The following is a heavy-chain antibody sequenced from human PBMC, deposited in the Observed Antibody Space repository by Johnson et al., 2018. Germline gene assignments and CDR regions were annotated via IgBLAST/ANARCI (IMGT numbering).Heavy chain of an antibody. J-gene: IGHJ3*02. D-gene: IGHD5-24*01. CDR2: IYHSGST. Sequence: QVQLQESGPGLVKPSGTLSLTCAVSGGSISTSNWWSWVRQPPGKGLEWLGEIYHSGSTNYNPSLKSRVTISVDKSKNQCSLKLRSVTAAATAVDYGARPTDDYKRPRDAFDIWGQGTMVTVSS. CDR1: GGSISTSNW. CDR3: ARPTDDYKRPRDAFDI. V-gene: IGHV4-4*02.